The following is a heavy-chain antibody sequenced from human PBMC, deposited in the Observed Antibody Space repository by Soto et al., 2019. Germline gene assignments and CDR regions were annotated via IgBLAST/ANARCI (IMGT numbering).Heavy chain of an antibody. D-gene: IGHD1-26*01. CDR1: GFTFGSYA. V-gene: IGHV3-23*01. CDR3: AKWPRGGSYYFDL. CDR2: VQSNHVT. Sequence: GGSLRLSCQVSGFTFGSYAMSWVRQAPGKRLEWVALVQSNHVTYYADSVRGRFTVSRDNSNNTLYLQMDSLRAEDTALYYCAKWPRGGSYYFDLWGPG. J-gene: IGHJ4*02.